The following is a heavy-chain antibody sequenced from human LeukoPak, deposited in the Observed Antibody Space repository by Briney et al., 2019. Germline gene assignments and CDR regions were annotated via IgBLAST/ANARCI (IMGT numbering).Heavy chain of an antibody. Sequence: GASVRVSCKASGYTFTDYYMHWVRQAPGQGLEYMGWLNPNSGGTNYAQKFQGRVTMTRDTSISTVYMELSRLRSDDTAVYYCARDFPSSGWYHPFGYWGQGILVTVSS. V-gene: IGHV1-2*02. CDR2: LNPNSGGT. D-gene: IGHD6-19*01. CDR3: ARDFPSSGWYHPFGY. CDR1: GYTFTDYY. J-gene: IGHJ4*02.